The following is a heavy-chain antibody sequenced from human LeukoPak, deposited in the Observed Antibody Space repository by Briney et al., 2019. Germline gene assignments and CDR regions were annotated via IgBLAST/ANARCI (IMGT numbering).Heavy chain of an antibody. CDR3: ARSKSYSSGLTDFDY. Sequence: GGSLRLSCAASGFTFSNYDMHWVRQAPGKGLEWVSVIGTAGSTYYLGSVKGRFTISRENAKNSLFLQMNSLSAGDTAIYYCARSKSYSSGLTDFDYWGQGTLVTVSS. D-gene: IGHD6-19*01. V-gene: IGHV3-13*01. J-gene: IGHJ4*02. CDR1: GFTFSNYD. CDR2: IGTAGST.